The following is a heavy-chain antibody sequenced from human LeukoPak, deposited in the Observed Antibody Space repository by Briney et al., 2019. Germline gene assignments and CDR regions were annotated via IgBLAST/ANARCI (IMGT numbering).Heavy chain of an antibody. V-gene: IGHV1-18*01. CDR3: ASSRSYRN. J-gene: IGHJ4*02. CDR2: ISAYNGNT. D-gene: IGHD3-16*02. CDR1: GYTFTSYG. Sequence: ASVKVSCKTSGYTFTSYGVSWVRQAPGQGLEWMGWISAYNGNTDYPQRLQGRVTMTTDTSTNTAYMELRSLNSDDTAVYYCASSRSYRNWGQGTLVTVSS.